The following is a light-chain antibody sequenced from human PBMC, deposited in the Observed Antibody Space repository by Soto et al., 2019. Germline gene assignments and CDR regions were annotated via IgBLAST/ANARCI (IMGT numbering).Light chain of an antibody. J-gene: IGLJ2*01. CDR1: SGSIATNY. V-gene: IGLV6-57*04. CDR2: EDN. CDR3: QSYDTSNQV. Sequence: FMLTQPHSVSESPGKTVTISCTRSSGSIATNYVQWYQQRPGSAPTSVFYEDNKRPSGVPDRFSGSIDSSSNSASLTISGLKTEDEADYYCQSYDTSNQVFGGGTKLTVL.